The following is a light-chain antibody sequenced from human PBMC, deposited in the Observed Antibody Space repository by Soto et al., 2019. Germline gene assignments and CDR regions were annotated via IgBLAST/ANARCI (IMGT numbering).Light chain of an antibody. CDR1: QSVSSSY. CDR2: DAS. CDR3: QQANSYPWT. J-gene: IGKJ1*01. V-gene: IGKV3-20*01. Sequence: EIVLTQSPGTLSLSPGGRATLSCRASQSVSSSYLAWYQQKPGQAPRLLIYDASSRATGIPDRFSGGGSGTDFTLTISSLQPEDFATYYCQQANSYPWTFGQGTKVDIK.